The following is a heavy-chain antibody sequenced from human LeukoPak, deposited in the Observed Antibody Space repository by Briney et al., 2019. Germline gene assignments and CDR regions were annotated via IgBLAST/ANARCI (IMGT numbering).Heavy chain of an antibody. Sequence: GGSLRLSCAASGFTFSSYAMSWVRQAPGKGLEWVSAISGSGGSKYYADSVKGRFTISRDNSKNTLYLQMNSLRAEDTAVYYCAKEGGGGVTDDGDMDVWGKGTTVTVSS. CDR3: AKEGGGGVTDDGDMDV. CDR2: ISGSGGSK. J-gene: IGHJ6*03. V-gene: IGHV3-23*01. D-gene: IGHD2-21*02. CDR1: GFTFSSYA.